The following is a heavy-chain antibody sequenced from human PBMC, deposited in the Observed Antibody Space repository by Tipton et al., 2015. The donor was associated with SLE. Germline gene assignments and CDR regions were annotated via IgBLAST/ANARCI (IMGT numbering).Heavy chain of an antibody. CDR2: ISHSGRT. CDR3: ARRGDWELPDY. CDR1: GGSFSGYY. Sequence: TLSLTCAVYGGSFSGYYWSWIRQSPEKGLECIGEISHSGRTMYSPSLASRVTISADASRSQFSLRLTSVTAADTGLYYCARRGDWELPDYWGQGALVTVSS. D-gene: IGHD1-26*01. V-gene: IGHV4-34*01. J-gene: IGHJ4*02.